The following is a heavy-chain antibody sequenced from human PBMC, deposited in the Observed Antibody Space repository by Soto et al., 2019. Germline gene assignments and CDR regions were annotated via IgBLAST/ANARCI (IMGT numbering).Heavy chain of an antibody. CDR3: ARSAYYYDSSGYPATFDY. CDR1: GYSFTSYW. CDR2: IYPGDSDT. V-gene: IGHV5-51*01. J-gene: IGHJ4*02. Sequence: GESLKISCNGSGYSFTSYWIGWVRQMPGKGLEWMGIIYPGDSDTRYSPSFQGQVTISADKSISTAYLQWSSLKASDTAMYYCARSAYYYDSSGYPATFDYWGQGSLVTVSS. D-gene: IGHD3-22*01.